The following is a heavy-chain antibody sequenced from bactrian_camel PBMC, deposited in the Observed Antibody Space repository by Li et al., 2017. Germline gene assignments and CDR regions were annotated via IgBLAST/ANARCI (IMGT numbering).Heavy chain of an antibody. CDR1: GYTANMNC. Sequence: HVQLVESGGGTAQAGGSLSLSCAASGYTANMNCMAWFRQAPGNEREAVAAICTGDGRAYYHDSENDSGEGRFTISRNNAKNTVHLQMNSLKPEDTAVYYCVPAALEERDGLVSCARWSQGTQVTVS. V-gene: IGHV3S54*01. D-gene: IGHD1*01. CDR2: ICTGDGRA. J-gene: IGHJ4*01.